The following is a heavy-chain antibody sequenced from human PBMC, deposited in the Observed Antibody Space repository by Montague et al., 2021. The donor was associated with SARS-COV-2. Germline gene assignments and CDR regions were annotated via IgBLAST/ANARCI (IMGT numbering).Heavy chain of an antibody. Sequence: ETLSLTCGVDGGSFSGYYWNWIRQPPGKGLEWIGEINHSGSAKYNPSLKRRVTISVDTSKNQFSLKLNSVTAADTAVYYCARLGEGVVPAPILGVGPYYSYFYMDVWGKGATVTVSS. V-gene: IGHV4-34*01. CDR3: ARLGEGVVPAPILGVGPYYSYFYMDV. CDR1: GGSFSGYY. J-gene: IGHJ6*03. D-gene: IGHD2-2*02. CDR2: INHSGSA.